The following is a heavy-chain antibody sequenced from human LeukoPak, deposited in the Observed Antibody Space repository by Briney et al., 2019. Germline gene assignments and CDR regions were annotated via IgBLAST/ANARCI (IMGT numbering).Heavy chain of an antibody. CDR2: ISSSGSAI. J-gene: IGHJ2*01. V-gene: IGHV3-48*04. CDR3: ARGQYCTNGVCTDYWYFDL. CDR1: GFTFSGYS. D-gene: IGHD2-8*01. Sequence: GGSLRLSCAASGFTFSGYSMTWVRQAPGKGLEWVSYISSSGSAIYSAASVKGRSTISRDNAKNLQYLQMNSLRAEDTAVYYCARGQYCTNGVCTDYWYFDLWGRGTLVTVSS.